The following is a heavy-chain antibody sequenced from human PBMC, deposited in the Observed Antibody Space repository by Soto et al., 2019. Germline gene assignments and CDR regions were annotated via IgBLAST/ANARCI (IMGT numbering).Heavy chain of an antibody. J-gene: IGHJ4*02. CDR1: GFTFSSYA. CDR3: ATNPHYYDSSGYYYAPDS. Sequence: QVQLVESGGGVVQPGRSLRLSCAASGFTFSSYAMHWVRQAPGKGLEWVAVISYDGSNKYYADSVKGRFTISRDNSKNTLYLQMNSLRAEDTAVYYCATNPHYYDSSGYYYAPDSWSQGTLVTVSS. CDR2: ISYDGSNK. D-gene: IGHD3-22*01. V-gene: IGHV3-30-3*01.